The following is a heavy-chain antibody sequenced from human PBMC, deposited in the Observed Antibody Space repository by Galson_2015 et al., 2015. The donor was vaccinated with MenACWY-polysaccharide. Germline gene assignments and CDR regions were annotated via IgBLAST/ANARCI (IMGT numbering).Heavy chain of an antibody. Sequence: SLRLSCAASGFTFGSYAMGWVRQAPGKGLEWVSSIGGSGLTTVYAESVKGRFTISRDNAQNILSLQMNSLRADDTARYFCAKVTEMASSRRPFDVWGQGTMVTVSS. D-gene: IGHD5-24*01. V-gene: IGHV3-23*01. CDR1: GFTFGSYA. CDR2: IGGSGLTT. CDR3: AKVTEMASSRRPFDV. J-gene: IGHJ3*01.